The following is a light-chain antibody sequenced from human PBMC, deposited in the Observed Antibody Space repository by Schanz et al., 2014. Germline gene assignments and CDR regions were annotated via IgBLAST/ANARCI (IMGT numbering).Light chain of an antibody. CDR1: SSDVGGYNY. J-gene: IGLJ1*01. V-gene: IGLV2-8*01. Sequence: QSVLTQPPSASGSPGQSVTISCTGTSSDVGGYNYVSWYQQHPGKAPKLMIYEVSQRPSGVPDRFSGSKSGNTASLTVSGLQAEDEADYYCCSYAGSGTFVFGTGTKLTVL. CDR2: EVS. CDR3: CSYAGSGTFV.